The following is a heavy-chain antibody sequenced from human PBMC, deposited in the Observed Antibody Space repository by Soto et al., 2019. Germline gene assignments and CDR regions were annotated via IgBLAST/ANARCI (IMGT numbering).Heavy chain of an antibody. CDR3: ASGEQLYHYHYAMDV. CDR1: GCSCTTHA. Sequence: GGSVKVSCRGSGCSCTTHAMIWVRQAPGQRREWMGWINTGNRSTRYSPKFQGRVNITRDTSASTAYMALSSLKSEATPVYYCASGEQLYHYHYAMDVWRQASTVTVSS. V-gene: IGHV1-3*04. J-gene: IGHJ6*02. CDR2: INTGNRST.